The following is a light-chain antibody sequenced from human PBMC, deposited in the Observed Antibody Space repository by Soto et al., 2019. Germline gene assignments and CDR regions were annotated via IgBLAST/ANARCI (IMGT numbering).Light chain of an antibody. J-gene: IGKJ3*01. CDR3: QEHHSPPFT. CDR1: QGISNS. V-gene: IGKV1-27*01. CDR2: AAS. Sequence: DIQMTKSPSSLSASVGDTATITSRRSQGISNSLAWYQQKPGKVPDLLIYAASTLQSGVPSRFSGSGSGTDFTLTISSLQPEDVATYYCQEHHSPPFTFGPGTKVDIK.